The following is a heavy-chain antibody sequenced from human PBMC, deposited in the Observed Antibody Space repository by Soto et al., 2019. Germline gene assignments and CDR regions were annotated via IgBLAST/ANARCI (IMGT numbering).Heavy chain of an antibody. CDR3: ARSPAQTIDY. Sequence: QVQLQESGPGLVKPSETLSLTCTVSGGSISRYYWNWIRQPPGKRLEWIGYIYYSGSTNYNPSLKSRVTISIDTSRNQFSLKLSTVTAADTAVYYCARSPAQTIDYWGQGTLVTVSS. CDR1: GGSISRYY. V-gene: IGHV4-59*01. D-gene: IGHD2-2*01. J-gene: IGHJ4*02. CDR2: IYYSGST.